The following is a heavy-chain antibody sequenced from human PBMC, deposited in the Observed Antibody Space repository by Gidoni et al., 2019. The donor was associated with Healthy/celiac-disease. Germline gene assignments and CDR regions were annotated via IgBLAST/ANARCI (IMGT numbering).Heavy chain of an antibody. Sequence: EVQLVESGGGLVQPGRSLRLSCTASGFTFGAYAMSWFRQAPGKGLEWVGFIRSKVYGGTTEYAASVKGRFTISRDDSTSIAFLQMNSLKTEDTAVYYCTRDQYCTNGVCYLTDAFDIWGQGTMVTVSS. J-gene: IGHJ3*02. V-gene: IGHV3-49*03. CDR1: GFTFGAYA. CDR2: IRSKVYGGTT. D-gene: IGHD2-8*01. CDR3: TRDQYCTNGVCYLTDAFDI.